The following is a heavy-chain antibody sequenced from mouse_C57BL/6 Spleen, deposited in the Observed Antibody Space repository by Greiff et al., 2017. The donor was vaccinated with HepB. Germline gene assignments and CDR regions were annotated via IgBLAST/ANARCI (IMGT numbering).Heavy chain of an antibody. CDR3: ATIYDGYYDWFAY. J-gene: IGHJ3*01. Sequence: QVQLQQPGAELVKPGASVKLSCKASGYTFTSYWMHWVKQRPGQGLEWIGMIHPNSGSTNYNEKFKSKATLTVDKSSSTAYMQLSSLTSEDSAVYYCATIYDGYYDWFAYWGQGTLVTVSA. CDR1: GYTFTSYW. D-gene: IGHD2-3*01. CDR2: IHPNSGST. V-gene: IGHV1-64*01.